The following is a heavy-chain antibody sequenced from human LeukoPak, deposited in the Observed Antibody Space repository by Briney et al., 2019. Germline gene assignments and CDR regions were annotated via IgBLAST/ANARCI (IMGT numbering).Heavy chain of an antibody. Sequence: GGSLRLSCAASGFTYSHYGMHWVRQAPGKGLEWVAVIWSDGTGKYYSDAVKGRFTISRDNSRNTLDLQMDSLRGDDTAVYYCARDAERGFDNSNSLKYWGQGTLVTVSS. CDR1: GFTYSHYG. CDR3: ARDAERGFDNSNSLKY. V-gene: IGHV3-33*08. J-gene: IGHJ4*02. CDR2: IWSDGTGK. D-gene: IGHD3-9*01.